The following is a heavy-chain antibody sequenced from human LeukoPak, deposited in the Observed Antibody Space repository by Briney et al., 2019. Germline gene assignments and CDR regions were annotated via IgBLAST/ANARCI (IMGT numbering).Heavy chain of an antibody. CDR3: ARAGVAARLTPFDY. V-gene: IGHV1-69*13. Sequence: PSVKVSCKASGGTFSSYAISWVRQAPGQGLEWKGGIIPIFGTANYAQKFQGRVTITADESTSTAYMELSSLRSEDTAVYYCARAGVAARLTPFDYWGQGTLVTVSS. D-gene: IGHD6-6*01. J-gene: IGHJ4*02. CDR2: IIPIFGTA. CDR1: GGTFSSYA.